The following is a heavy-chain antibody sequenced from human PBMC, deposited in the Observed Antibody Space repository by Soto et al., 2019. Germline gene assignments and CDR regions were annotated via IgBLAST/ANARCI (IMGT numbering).Heavy chain of an antibody. CDR3: ARWKWELLFDY. D-gene: IGHD1-26*01. CDR1: GYSISSGYY. V-gene: IGHV4-38-2*01. J-gene: IGHJ4*02. CDR2: IYHSGST. Sequence: SETLSLPCAFSGYSISSGYYWGWIRQPPGKGLEWIGSIYHSGSTYYNPSLKSRVTISVDTSKNQFSLKLSSVTAADTAVYYCARWKWELLFDYWGQGTLVTVSS.